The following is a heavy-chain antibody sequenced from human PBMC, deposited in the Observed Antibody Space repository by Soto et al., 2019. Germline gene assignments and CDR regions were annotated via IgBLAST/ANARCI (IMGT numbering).Heavy chain of an antibody. CDR1: GGTFSSYA. D-gene: IGHD5-12*01. CDR3: ARAGYNHRRDFDY. Sequence: SVKVSCKASGGTFSSYAISWVRQAPGQGLEWMGGIIPIFGTANYAQKFQGRVTITADESTGTAYMELSSLRSEDTAVYYCARAGYNHRRDFDYWGQGTLVTVSS. V-gene: IGHV1-69*13. CDR2: IIPIFGTA. J-gene: IGHJ4*02.